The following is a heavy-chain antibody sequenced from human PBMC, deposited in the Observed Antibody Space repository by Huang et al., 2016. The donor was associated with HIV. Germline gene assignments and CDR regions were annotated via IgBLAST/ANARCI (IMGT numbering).Heavy chain of an antibody. Sequence: QVQLHESGPGLVKPSETLSLNCTVSGASIGAHYCSWIRQSPGKGLEWIGNVYYNGYTNYNPSLKNRVTMSVDPSKNQFSLKLTSVTAADTAVYYCARDETYGDLDYWGHGTLVTVSS. CDR3: ARDETYGDLDY. CDR1: GASIGAHY. V-gene: IGHV4-59*11. CDR2: VYYNGYT. D-gene: IGHD4-17*01. J-gene: IGHJ4*01.